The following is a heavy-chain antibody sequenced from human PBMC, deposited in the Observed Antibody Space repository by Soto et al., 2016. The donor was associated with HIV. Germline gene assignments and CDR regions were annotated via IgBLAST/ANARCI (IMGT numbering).Heavy chain of an antibody. V-gene: IGHV3-48*04. CDR3: AREVPWGSDAFDI. CDR1: GFTFSSYS. D-gene: IGHD7-27*01. CDR2: ISSSSSTI. J-gene: IGHJ3*02. Sequence: EVQLVESGGGLVQPGGSLRLSCAASGFTFSSYSMNWVRQAPGKGLEWVSYISSSSSTIYYADSVKGRFTISRDNAKNSLYLQMNSLRAEDTAVYYCAREVPWGSDAFDIVGPRDKWSPSLQ.